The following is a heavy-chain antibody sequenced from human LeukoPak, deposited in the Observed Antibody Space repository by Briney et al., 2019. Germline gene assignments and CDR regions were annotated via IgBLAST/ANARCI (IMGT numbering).Heavy chain of an antibody. CDR3: ARVDCSSTSCRQRNYYYYMDV. CDR1: GGTFSSYA. D-gene: IGHD2-2*01. J-gene: IGHJ6*03. CDR2: IIPIFGTA. V-gene: IGHV1-69*05. Sequence: SVKVSCKASGGTFSSYAISWVRQAPGQGLEWMGGIIPIFGTANYAQKFQGRVTITTDESTSTAYMELSRLRCEDTAVYYCARVDCSSTSCRQRNYYYYMDVWGKGTTVTVSS.